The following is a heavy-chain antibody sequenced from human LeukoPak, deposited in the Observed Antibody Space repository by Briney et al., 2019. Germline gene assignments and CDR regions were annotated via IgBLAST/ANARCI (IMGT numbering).Heavy chain of an antibody. CDR3: AKGAYDYIEIAYFDY. V-gene: IGHV3-23*01. J-gene: IGHJ4*02. CDR1: GFTFSTYD. D-gene: IGHD5-12*01. Sequence: GGSLRLSCAASGFTFSTYDMSWVRQAPGKGLEWVSLIIGSSGSTFYADSVKGRFTISRDKSKNTLYLQMNSLRAEDTAVYYCAKGAYDYIEIAYFDYWGQGSLVTVSS. CDR2: IIGSSGST.